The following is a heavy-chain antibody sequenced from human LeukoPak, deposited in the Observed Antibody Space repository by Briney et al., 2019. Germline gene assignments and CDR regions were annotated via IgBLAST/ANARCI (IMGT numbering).Heavy chain of an antibody. V-gene: IGHV3-66*01. J-gene: IGHJ5*02. CDR2: IYGGGTT. CDR1: GFTVNYNY. CDR3: ARDPDYGGNVWFDP. D-gene: IGHD4-23*01. Sequence: GGSLRLSCVASGFTVNYNYMSWVRQAPGKGLEWVSIIYGGGTTYCADSVKGRFTISRDNSKNTLYLQRNSLGAEDTSVYYCARDPDYGGNVWFDPWGQGTLVTVSS.